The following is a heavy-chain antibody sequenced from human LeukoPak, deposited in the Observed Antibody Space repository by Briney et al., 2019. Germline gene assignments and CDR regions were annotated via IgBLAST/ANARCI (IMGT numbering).Heavy chain of an antibody. CDR2: INHSGST. CDR1: GGSISSYY. Sequence: SETLSLTCTVSGGSISSYYWSWIRQPPGKGLEWIGEINHSGSTNYNPSLKSRVTISVDTSKNQFSLKLSSVTAADTAVYYCARRLHYDFWSGYYYGMDVWGQGTTVTVSS. CDR3: ARRLHYDFWSGYYYGMDV. V-gene: IGHV4-34*01. J-gene: IGHJ6*02. D-gene: IGHD3-3*01.